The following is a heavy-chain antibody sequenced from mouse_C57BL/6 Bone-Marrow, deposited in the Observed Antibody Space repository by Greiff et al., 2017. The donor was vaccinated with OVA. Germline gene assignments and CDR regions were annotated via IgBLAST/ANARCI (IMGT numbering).Heavy chain of an antibody. J-gene: IGHJ1*03. Sequence: EVQLQQSGPELVKPGASVKIPCKASGYTFTDYNMDWVKQSHGKSLEWIGDINPNNGGTIYNQKFKGKATLTVDKSSSTAYMELRSLTSEDTAVYYCARRPYYGSSLWYFDVWGTGTTVTVSS. V-gene: IGHV1-18*01. D-gene: IGHD1-1*01. CDR1: GYTFTDYN. CDR2: INPNNGGT. CDR3: ARRPYYGSSLWYFDV.